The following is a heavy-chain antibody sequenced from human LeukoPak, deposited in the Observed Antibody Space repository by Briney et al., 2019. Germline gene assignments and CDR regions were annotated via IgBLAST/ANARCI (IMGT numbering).Heavy chain of an antibody. Sequence: GGSLRLSCAASGFTFSSYAMSWVRQAPGKGLEWVSAISGSGGSTYCADSVKGRFTISRDNSKNTLCLQMNSLRAEDTAVYYCAKDGYCSSTSCHNLPMDVWGQGTTVTVSS. J-gene: IGHJ6*02. D-gene: IGHD2-2*02. V-gene: IGHV3-23*01. CDR2: ISGSGGST. CDR3: AKDGYCSSTSCHNLPMDV. CDR1: GFTFSSYA.